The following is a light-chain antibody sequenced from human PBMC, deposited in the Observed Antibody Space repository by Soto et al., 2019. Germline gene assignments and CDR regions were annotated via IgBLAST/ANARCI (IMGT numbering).Light chain of an antibody. Sequence: DIQMTQSPSSLSSSVGYRFTITCRASQGISSLLAWYQQKPGKAPKLLIFAASSLQSGVPSRFSGSGSGTDFTLTISSLQPEDFAAYHCQQLYTLPFTFGRGTRLEI. CDR2: AAS. J-gene: IGKJ5*01. CDR1: QGISSL. CDR3: QQLYTLPFT. V-gene: IGKV1D-16*01.